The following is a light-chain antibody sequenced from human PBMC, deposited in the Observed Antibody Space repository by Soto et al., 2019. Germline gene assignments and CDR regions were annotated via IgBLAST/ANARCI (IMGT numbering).Light chain of an antibody. CDR2: GAS. CDR1: QSLSSTY. J-gene: IGKJ5*01. V-gene: IGKV3-20*01. Sequence: EIVLTQSPGTLSLSPGERATLSCRASQSLSSTYLAWYQQKPGQAPRLLIYGASSRATGIPDRFSGSGSGSAFTLTISRLESEDFAVYYCQQYGSSPRTFGQGTRLEIK. CDR3: QQYGSSPRT.